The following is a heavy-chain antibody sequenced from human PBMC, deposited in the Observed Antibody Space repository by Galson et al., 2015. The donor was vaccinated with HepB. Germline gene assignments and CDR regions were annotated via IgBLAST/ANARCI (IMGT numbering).Heavy chain of an antibody. CDR2: IIPILGIA. V-gene: IGHV1-69*04. J-gene: IGHJ3*02. CDR1: GGTFSSYA. D-gene: IGHD2-2*02. Sequence: SVKVSCKASGGTFSSYAISWVRQAPGQGLEWMGRIIPILGIANYAQKFQGRVTITADKSTSTAYMELSSLRSEDTAVYYCAREGVVVPAAIAFRRDAFDIWGQGTMVTVSS. CDR3: AREGVVVPAAIAFRRDAFDI.